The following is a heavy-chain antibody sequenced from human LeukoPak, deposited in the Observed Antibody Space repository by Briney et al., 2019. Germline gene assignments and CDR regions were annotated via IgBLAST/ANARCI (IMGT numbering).Heavy chain of an antibody. D-gene: IGHD5-24*01. Sequence: GGSLRLSCAASGFTFSTHDVNWVRQAPGKGLEWVSFINSRSSTIYYADSVKGRFTVSRDNSKNTLYLQMNSLRAEDTAVYYCARDYFFFGYNQDAFDIWGQGTMVTVSS. J-gene: IGHJ3*02. CDR2: INSRSSTI. V-gene: IGHV3-48*01. CDR1: GFTFSTHD. CDR3: ARDYFFFGYNQDAFDI.